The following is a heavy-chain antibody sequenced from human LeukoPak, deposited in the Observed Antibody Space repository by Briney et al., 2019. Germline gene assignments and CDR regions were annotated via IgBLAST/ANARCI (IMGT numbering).Heavy chain of an antibody. Sequence: GSLRLSCTASGFTFSGHYASWIRQTPEKGLEWIGEINHSGSTNYNPSLKSRVTISVDTSKNQFSLKLSSVTAADTAVYYCARVHRITIFGVVIRGYPLFDYWGQGTLVTVSS. CDR1: GFTFSGHY. CDR3: ARVHRITIFGVVIRGYPLFDY. J-gene: IGHJ4*02. V-gene: IGHV4-34*01. D-gene: IGHD3-3*01. CDR2: INHSGST.